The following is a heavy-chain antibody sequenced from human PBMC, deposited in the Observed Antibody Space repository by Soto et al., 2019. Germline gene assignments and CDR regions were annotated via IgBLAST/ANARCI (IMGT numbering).Heavy chain of an antibody. Sequence: PGGSLQISCKGSGYSFTSYWISWVRQMPGKGLEWIGRIDPSDSYTNYSPSFQGHVTISADKSISTAYLQWSRLKASDTAMYYCARLGSYYYGMEVWGEGTTVTVSS. J-gene: IGHJ6*04. CDR2: IDPSDSYT. CDR1: GYSFTSYW. D-gene: IGHD7-27*01. V-gene: IGHV5-10-1*01. CDR3: ARLGSYYYGMEV.